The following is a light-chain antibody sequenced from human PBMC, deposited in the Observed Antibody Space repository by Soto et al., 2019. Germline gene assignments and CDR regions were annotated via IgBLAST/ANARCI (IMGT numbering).Light chain of an antibody. CDR1: SSNY. CDR2: DNN. CDR3: GTWDSSLSVYV. V-gene: IGLV1-51*01. J-gene: IGLJ1*01. Sequence: QSVLTQPPSVSAAPGQKITISCSGSSSNYVSWFQHLPGTAPKLLMYDNNKRPSGIPDRFSGSKSGTSATLGITGLQTGDEADYYCGTWDSSLSVYVFGTGTKLTVL.